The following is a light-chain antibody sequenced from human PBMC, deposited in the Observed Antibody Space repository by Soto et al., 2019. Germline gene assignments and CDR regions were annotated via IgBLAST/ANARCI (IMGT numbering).Light chain of an antibody. CDR2: AAS. V-gene: IGKV1-39*01. Sequence: IQMTQSPSSLSSSVGDRAIITCRSDHSINKYLPWYQQRPGKVPKLLIYAASTLPSGVPSRFSGSGTVRVFTLSIKSLQPEDFATCYCQQSYSTLGTFGRGTRVEI. CDR3: QQSYSTLGT. CDR1: HSINKY. J-gene: IGKJ4*01.